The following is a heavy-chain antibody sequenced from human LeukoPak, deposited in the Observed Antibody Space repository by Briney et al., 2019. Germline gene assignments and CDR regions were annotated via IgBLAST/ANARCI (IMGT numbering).Heavy chain of an antibody. V-gene: IGHV4-31*03. CDR2: IYYSGST. Sequence: SQTLSLTCTVSGGSISSGGYYWSWIRQHPGKGLEWIGYIYYSGSTYYNPSLKSRVTISVDTSKNQFSLKLSSVTAADTAVYYCARFIAVAGTAIFDYWGQGTLVTVSS. CDR3: ARFIAVAGTAIFDY. J-gene: IGHJ4*02. CDR1: GGSISSGGYY. D-gene: IGHD6-19*01.